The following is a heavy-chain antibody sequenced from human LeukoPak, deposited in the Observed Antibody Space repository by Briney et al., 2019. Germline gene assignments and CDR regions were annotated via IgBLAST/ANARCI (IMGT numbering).Heavy chain of an antibody. J-gene: IGHJ4*02. CDR1: GFTLRDYV. Sequence: GGSLRLSRAASGFTLRDYVMSWVRQAPGKGLEWVSYIDPSGTALFYADSVKGRFTISRDNGKNSLYLQLRSLRADDTAVYYCARAAYNWNWGQGTLVTVSS. D-gene: IGHD1-20*01. CDR3: ARAAYNWN. V-gene: IGHV3-11*01. CDR2: IDPSGTAL.